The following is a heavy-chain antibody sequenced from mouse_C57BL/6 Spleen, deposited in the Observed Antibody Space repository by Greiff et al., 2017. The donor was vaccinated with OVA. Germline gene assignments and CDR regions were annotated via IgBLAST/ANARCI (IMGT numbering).Heavy chain of an antibody. D-gene: IGHD2-4*01. CDR1: GYAFSSYW. CDR3: ARRGYDYGEYYFDY. V-gene: IGHV1-80*01. Sequence: VQLQQSGAELVKPGASVKISCKASGYAFSSYWMNWVKQRPGTGLEWIGQIYPGDGDTNYNGKFKGKATLTADKSSSTAYMQLSILTSEYSAFYFCARRGYDYGEYYFDYWGQGTTLTFSS. CDR2: IYPGDGDT. J-gene: IGHJ2*01.